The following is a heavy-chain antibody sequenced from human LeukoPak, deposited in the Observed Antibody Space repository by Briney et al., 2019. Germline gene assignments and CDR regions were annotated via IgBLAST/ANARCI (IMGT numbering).Heavy chain of an antibody. V-gene: IGHV4-34*01. CDR2: INHSGST. CDR3: ARDRNDYVWGSYRYINKVYNWFDP. CDR1: GGSISSYY. Sequence: SETLSLTCTVSGGSISSYYWSWIRQPPGKGLEWIGEINHSGSTNYNPSLKSRVTISVDTSKNQFSLKLSSVTAADTAVYYCARDRNDYVWGSYRYINKVYNWFDPWGQGTLVTVSS. D-gene: IGHD3-16*02. J-gene: IGHJ5*02.